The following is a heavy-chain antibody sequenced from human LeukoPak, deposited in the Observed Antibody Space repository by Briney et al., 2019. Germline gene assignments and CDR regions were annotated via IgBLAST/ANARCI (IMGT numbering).Heavy chain of an antibody. D-gene: IGHD2-15*01. Sequence: SETLSLTCTVSGGSISSGDYYWSWIRQPPGKGLEWIGHIYFSGSTYYHPSLKSRVTISVDRSKNQFSLKLNSVTAADTAVYYCARVSGGLIVASTDYYFDYWGQGTLVTVSS. V-gene: IGHV4-30-4*01. CDR3: ARVSGGLIVASTDYYFDY. CDR1: GGSISSGDYY. CDR2: IYFSGST. J-gene: IGHJ4*02.